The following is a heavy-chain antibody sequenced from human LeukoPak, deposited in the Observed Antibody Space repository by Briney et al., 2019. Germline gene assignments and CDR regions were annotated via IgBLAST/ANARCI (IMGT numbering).Heavy chain of an antibody. CDR3: ARVSDSSGYYADFDY. D-gene: IGHD3-22*01. V-gene: IGHV1-18*01. Sequence: ASVKVSCKASGYTFTGYGISWVRQAPGQGLEWMGWISAYNGNTNYAQKLQGRVTMTTDTSTSTAYMELRSLRSDDTAVYYCARVSDSSGYYADFDYWGQGTLVTVSS. J-gene: IGHJ4*02. CDR2: ISAYNGNT. CDR1: GYTFTGYG.